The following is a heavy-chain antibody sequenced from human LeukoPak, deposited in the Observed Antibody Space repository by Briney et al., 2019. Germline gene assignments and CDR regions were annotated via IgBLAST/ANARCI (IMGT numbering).Heavy chain of an antibody. D-gene: IGHD1-26*01. V-gene: IGHV1-69*08. J-gene: IGHJ5*02. CDR2: ITPIIDSA. CDR1: GGTLTSHT. CDR3: ARVNLRGSQYNWFDP. Sequence: SVKVSCKASGGTLTSHTFSWVRPAPGQGLEWMGRITPIIDSAKYAENFQDRVTITADKSTSTVYMELSSLRSEDTAVYFCARVNLRGSQYNWFDPWGQGTLVTVSS.